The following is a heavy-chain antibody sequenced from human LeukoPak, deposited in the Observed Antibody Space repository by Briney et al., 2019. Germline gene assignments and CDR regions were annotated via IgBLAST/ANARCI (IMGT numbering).Heavy chain of an antibody. D-gene: IGHD5-18*01. CDR1: GFTFSSYW. CDR3: ARDANVEGGYSYGYSSFYYYYMDV. V-gene: IGHV3-7*01. Sequence: PGGSLRLSCAASGFTFSSYWMSWVRQAPGKGLEWVANIKQDGSEKYYVDSVKGRFTISRDNAKNSLYLQMNSLRAEDTAVYYCARDANVEGGYSYGYSSFYYYYMDVWGKGTTVTISS. CDR2: IKQDGSEK. J-gene: IGHJ6*03.